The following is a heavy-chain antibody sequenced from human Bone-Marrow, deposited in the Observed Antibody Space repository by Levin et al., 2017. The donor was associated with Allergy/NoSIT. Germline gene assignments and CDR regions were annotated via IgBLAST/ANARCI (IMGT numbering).Heavy chain of an antibody. V-gene: IGHV3-53*01. D-gene: IGHD2-2*01. Sequence: LSLTCAVSGFTVSDNYMSWLRQAPGKGLEWVSIMYAGGSTYYADSVKGRFTISRDNSKNTLSLQMNSLRVEDTAVYYCASVSRASWRAFDIWGQGTKVTVSS. CDR1: GFTVSDNY. CDR3: ASVSRASWRAFDI. CDR2: MYAGGST. J-gene: IGHJ3*02.